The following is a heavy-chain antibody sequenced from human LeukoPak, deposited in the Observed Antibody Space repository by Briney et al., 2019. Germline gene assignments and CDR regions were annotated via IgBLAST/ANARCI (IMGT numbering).Heavy chain of an antibody. CDR2: ISGSGGST. V-gene: IGHV3-23*01. D-gene: IGHD2-21*02. Sequence: GGSLRLSCAASGFTFSSYAMSWVRQAPGKGLEWVSAISGSGGSTYYADSVKGRFTISRDNSKNTLYLQMNSLRAEDTAVYYCAKALDPYCGGDCYSSVFFFDHWGQGTLVTVSS. CDR1: GFTFSSYA. CDR3: AKALDPYCGGDCYSSVFFFDH. J-gene: IGHJ4*02.